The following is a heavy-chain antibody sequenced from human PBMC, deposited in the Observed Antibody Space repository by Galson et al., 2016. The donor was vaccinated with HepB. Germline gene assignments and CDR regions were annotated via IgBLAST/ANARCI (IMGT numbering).Heavy chain of an antibody. V-gene: IGHV3-7*03. CDR1: GFTFTSCW. D-gene: IGHD1/OR15-1a*01. J-gene: IGHJ4*02. CDR3: ARRNNLDY. CDR2: IRQDGSEK. Sequence: SLRLSCATSGFTFTSCWMSWVRQAPGKGLECVANIRQDGSEKYYVDSVKGRFTISRDNTKKSVYLQMNGLRAEDTAVYYCARRNNLDYWGQGTLVTVSS.